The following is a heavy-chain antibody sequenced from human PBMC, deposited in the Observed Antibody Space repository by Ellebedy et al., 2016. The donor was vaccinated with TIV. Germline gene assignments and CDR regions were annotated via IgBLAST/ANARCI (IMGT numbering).Heavy chain of an antibody. J-gene: IGHJ4*02. V-gene: IGHV3-30-3*02. CDR3: AKSGVEYSSSHYYFDY. CDR1: GFTFSSYA. D-gene: IGHD6-6*01. Sequence: GGSLRLSXAASGFTFSSYAMHWVRQAPGKGLEWVAVISYDGSNKYYADSVKGRFTISRDNSKNTLYLQMNSLRAEDTAVYYCAKSGVEYSSSHYYFDYWGQGTLVTVSS. CDR2: ISYDGSNK.